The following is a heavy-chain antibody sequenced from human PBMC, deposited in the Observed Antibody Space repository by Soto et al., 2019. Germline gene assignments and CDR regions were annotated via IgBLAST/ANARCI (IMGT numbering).Heavy chain of an antibody. V-gene: IGHV3-7*01. Sequence: PGGSLRLSCAASGFTFTGDWRSWVRQAPGKGLEWVANINEDGSEKYYVDSVKGRFTISRDNAKNSLYMQMNSLRAEDTAVYYCARMDQQQVTFDYWGQGTLVTISS. CDR2: INEDGSEK. CDR1: GFTFTGDW. J-gene: IGHJ4*02. CDR3: ARMDQQQVTFDY. D-gene: IGHD6-13*01.